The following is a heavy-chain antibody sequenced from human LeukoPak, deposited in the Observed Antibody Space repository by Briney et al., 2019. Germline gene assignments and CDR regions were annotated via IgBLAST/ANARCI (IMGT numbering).Heavy chain of an antibody. CDR3: ARAGGYCSSTSCYGDYYYYYYMDV. J-gene: IGHJ6*03. Sequence: SETLSLTCTVSGGSISSYYWSWIRQPPGKGLEWIGYIYYSGSTNYNPSLKSRVTISVDTFKNQFSLKLSSVTAADTAVYYCARAGGYCSSTSCYGDYYYYYYMDVWGKGTTVTVSS. CDR1: GGSISSYY. V-gene: IGHV4-59*01. CDR2: IYYSGST. D-gene: IGHD2-2*01.